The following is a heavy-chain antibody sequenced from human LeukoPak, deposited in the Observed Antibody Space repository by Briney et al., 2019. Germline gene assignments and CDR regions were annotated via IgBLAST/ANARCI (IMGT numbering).Heavy chain of an antibody. CDR1: GFTFSSYW. CDR3: ARDYGA. D-gene: IGHD4/OR15-4a*01. V-gene: IGHV3-74*01. J-gene: IGHJ5*02. Sequence: PGGSLRLSCAAAGFTFSSYWMHWVRQAPGKGLEWVSRSNSDGSSTSYADSVKGRFTISRDNAKNTLYLQMNSLRADDTAVYYCARDYGAWGQGTLVTVSP. CDR2: SNSDGSST.